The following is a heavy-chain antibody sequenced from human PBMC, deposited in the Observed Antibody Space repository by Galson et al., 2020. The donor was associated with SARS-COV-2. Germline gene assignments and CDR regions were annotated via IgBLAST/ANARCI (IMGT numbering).Heavy chain of an antibody. D-gene: IGHD2-15*01. CDR2: IWYDGSNK. Sequence: GESLKISCAASGFTFSSYGMHWVRQAPGKGLEWVAVIWYDGSNKYYSDSVKGRFTISRDNSKNTLYLQMNSLRAEDTAVYYCALGGYCSGGSCYSPGESGYYYYGMDVWGQGTTVTVSS. V-gene: IGHV3-33*01. CDR1: GFTFSSYG. J-gene: IGHJ6*02. CDR3: ALGGYCSGGSCYSPGESGYYYYGMDV.